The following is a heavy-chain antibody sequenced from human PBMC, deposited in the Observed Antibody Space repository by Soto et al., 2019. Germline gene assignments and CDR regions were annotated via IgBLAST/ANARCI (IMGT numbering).Heavy chain of an antibody. CDR2: FYWDADK. CDR3: AHRPPYYFDCSGHYLWWYFAL. J-gene: IGHJ2*01. D-gene: IGHD3-22*01. V-gene: IGHV2-5*02. CDR1: GFSLSTSVVA. Sequence: QITLKEYGPTLVTPTQTLTLTCTFTGFSLSTSVVAVGWIHHPPGQTLEWHALFYWDADKRDSPTLKSRLTTTKDTSKIQVVLTRTNMDTVDTPTYYCAHRPPYYFDCSGHYLWWYFALWVRGTMVTVTS.